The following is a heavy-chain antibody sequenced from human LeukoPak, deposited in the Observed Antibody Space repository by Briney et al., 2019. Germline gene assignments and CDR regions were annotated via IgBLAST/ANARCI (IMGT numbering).Heavy chain of an antibody. Sequence: GRSLRLSCAASGFTFSSYGMHWVRQAPGKGLEWVAIISYDGNNKYYADSVKGRFIISRDSSKNTLYLQMNSLRPEDTALYYCARDPKGGFSYGWGAFDIWGQGTMVTVSS. J-gene: IGHJ3*02. CDR2: ISYDGNNK. CDR1: GFTFSSYG. V-gene: IGHV3-30*03. CDR3: ARDPKGGFSYGWGAFDI. D-gene: IGHD5-18*01.